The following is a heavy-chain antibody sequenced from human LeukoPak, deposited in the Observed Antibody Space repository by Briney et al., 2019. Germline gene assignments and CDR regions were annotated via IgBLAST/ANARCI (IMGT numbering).Heavy chain of an antibody. J-gene: IGHJ4*02. CDR1: GGFIISSSYY. Sequence: SEALSLTCTVSGGFIISSSYYWGCIRQPPGKGLEWIGNIYYSRSTYYNPSLKSRVTISVDTSKNQVTLKLSSVTAADTAVYYCARDGVVITNFNFDYWGQGTLVTVSS. CDR2: IYYSRST. D-gene: IGHD3-22*01. V-gene: IGHV4-39*06. CDR3: ARDGVVITNFNFDY.